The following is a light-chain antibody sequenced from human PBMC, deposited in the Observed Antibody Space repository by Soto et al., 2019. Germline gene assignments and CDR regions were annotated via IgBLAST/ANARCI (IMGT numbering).Light chain of an antibody. Sequence: DIQMTQSPSTLSASVGDRVTITCRASQNVNKWLAWFQQKPGKVPKLLIYDASSLESGVPSRFSGSGSGTEFTLTISSLQPDDFATYYCQQYNSYSLFTFGPGTKVDIK. CDR2: DAS. CDR1: QNVNKW. J-gene: IGKJ3*01. CDR3: QQYNSYSLFT. V-gene: IGKV1-5*01.